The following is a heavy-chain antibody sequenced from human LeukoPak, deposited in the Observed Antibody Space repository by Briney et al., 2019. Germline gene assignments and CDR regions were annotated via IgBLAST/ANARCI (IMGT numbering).Heavy chain of an antibody. CDR2: MYPNSGNT. J-gene: IGHJ3*02. Sequence: ASVKVSCKASGYTFTSYDINWVRQATGQGLEWMGWMYPNSGNTGYAQKFQGRVTMTRNTSISTAYMELSSLRSEDTAVYYCARPLFTYYYVSGSSYDAFDIWGQGTMVTVS. V-gene: IGHV1-8*01. D-gene: IGHD3-10*01. CDR3: ARPLFTYYYVSGSSYDAFDI. CDR1: GYTFTSYD.